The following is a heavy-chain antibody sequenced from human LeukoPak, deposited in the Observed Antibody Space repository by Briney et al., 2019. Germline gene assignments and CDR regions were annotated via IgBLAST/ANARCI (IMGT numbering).Heavy chain of an antibody. CDR2: IYYSGST. D-gene: IGHD6-6*01. CDR1: GGSISSYY. Sequence: SETLSFTCTVSGGSISSYYWSWIRQPPGKGLEWIGYIYYSGSTNYNPSLKSRVTISVDTSKNHFSLKLSSVTAADTAVYYCARHAHIFTSSSPLVSWGQGTMVTVSS. V-gene: IGHV4-59*08. J-gene: IGHJ3*01. CDR3: ARHAHIFTSSSPLVS.